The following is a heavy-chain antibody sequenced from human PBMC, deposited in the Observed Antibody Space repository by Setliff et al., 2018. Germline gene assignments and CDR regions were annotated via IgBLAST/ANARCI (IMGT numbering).Heavy chain of an antibody. V-gene: IGHV4-59*11. CDR3: ARFLDPRDGYQNSPGFDF. Sequence: SETLSLTCTVSGGSISTLYWSWIRQSPEKGLEWIAYIHYSGSTNQNPSLKSRVTISLDTPKNQFSLKLSYMTAADTAVYYCARFLDPRDGYQNSPGFDFWGQGALVTISS. J-gene: IGHJ4*02. D-gene: IGHD2-21*01. CDR1: GGSISTLY. CDR2: IHYSGST.